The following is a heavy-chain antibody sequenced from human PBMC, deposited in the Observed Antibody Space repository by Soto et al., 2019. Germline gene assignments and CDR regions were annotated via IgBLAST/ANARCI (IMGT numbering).Heavy chain of an antibody. CDR3: ARRDRSGFSYWLDT. Sequence: PAETLDITCHVSCGSISSGDYYWSWIRQHPGKGLEWIGTIYFSGTTYYNPSLKSRVTISVYTSKNQFSLNLSSVTAADTAVYYCARRDRSGFSYWLDTWGQGTLVTV. D-gene: IGHD3-22*01. J-gene: IGHJ5*02. CDR2: IYFSGTT. CDR1: CGSISSGDYY. V-gene: IGHV4-31*03.